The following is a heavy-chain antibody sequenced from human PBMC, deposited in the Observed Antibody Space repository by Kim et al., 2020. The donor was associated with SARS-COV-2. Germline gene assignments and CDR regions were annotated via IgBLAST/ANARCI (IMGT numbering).Heavy chain of an antibody. J-gene: IGHJ4*02. D-gene: IGHD6-13*01. CDR2: INHSGST. Sequence: SETLSLTCAVYGGSFSGYYWSWIRQPPGKGLEWIGEINHSGSTNYNPSLKSRVTISVDTSKNQFSLKLSSVTAADTAVYYCANRSSSWYLFDYWGQGTLV. V-gene: IGHV4-34*01. CDR1: GGSFSGYY. CDR3: ANRSSSWYLFDY.